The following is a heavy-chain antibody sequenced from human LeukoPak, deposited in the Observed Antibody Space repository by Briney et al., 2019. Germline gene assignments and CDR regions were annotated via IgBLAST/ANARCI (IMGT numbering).Heavy chain of an antibody. CDR2: IYISGNT. CDR1: GASITSNY. D-gene: IGHD2-15*01. V-gene: IGHV4-4*07. J-gene: IGHJ4*02. Sequence: PSETLSLTCTVFGASITSNYWSWIRQPAGKGLEWIGRIYISGNTNYNPSLKSRVTMSVVTSNNHFSLKLTSVTAADTAVYYCARAGYCSGGGCYAYWGPGTLVTVSS. CDR3: ARAGYCSGGGCYAY.